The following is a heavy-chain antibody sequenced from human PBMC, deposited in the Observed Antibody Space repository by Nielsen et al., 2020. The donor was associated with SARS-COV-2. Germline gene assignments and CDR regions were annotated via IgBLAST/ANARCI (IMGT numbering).Heavy chain of an antibody. V-gene: IGHV4-4*02. J-gene: IGHJ6*02. Sequence: GSLRLSCAASGFTFDDYGMSWVRQAPGKGLEWIGEIYHSGSTNYNPSLKSRVTISVDKSKNQFSLKLSSVTAADTAVYYCARDGIAVAGTHLNYYYGMDVWGQGTTVTVSS. D-gene: IGHD6-19*01. CDR3: ARDGIAVAGTHLNYYYGMDV. CDR2: IYHSGST. CDR1: GFTFDDYG.